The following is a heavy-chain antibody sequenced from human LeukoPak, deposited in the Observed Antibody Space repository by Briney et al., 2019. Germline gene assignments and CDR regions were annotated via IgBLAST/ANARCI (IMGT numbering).Heavy chain of an antibody. D-gene: IGHD6-19*01. J-gene: IGHJ6*02. CDR2: ISGCGGST. CDR1: GFTFSSYA. V-gene: IGHV3-23*01. CDR3: AKTIAVASYYYYGMDV. Sequence: GGSLRLSCAASGFTFSSYAMSWVRQAPGKGLEWVSAISGCGGSTYYADSVKGRFTISRDNSKNTLYLQMNSLRAEDTAVYYCAKTIAVASYYYYGMDVWGQGTTVTVSS.